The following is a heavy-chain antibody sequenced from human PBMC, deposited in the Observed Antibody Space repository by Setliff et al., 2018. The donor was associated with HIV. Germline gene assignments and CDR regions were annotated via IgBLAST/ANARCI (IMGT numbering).Heavy chain of an antibody. J-gene: IGHJ4*02. CDR2: IKQDGSEK. Sequence: GGSLRLSCAASGFTFSNYWMSWVRQAPGKGLGWVANIKQDGSEKYYVDSVKGRFTISRDNAKNSLYLQMNSLRAEDTAVYYCTRDLDYGDDWGQGTLVTVSS. CDR1: GFTFSNYW. D-gene: IGHD3-16*01. V-gene: IGHV3-7*01. CDR3: TRDLDYGDD.